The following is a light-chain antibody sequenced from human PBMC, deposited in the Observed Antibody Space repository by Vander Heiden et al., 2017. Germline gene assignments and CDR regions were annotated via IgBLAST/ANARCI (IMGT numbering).Light chain of an antibody. Sequence: DIQMTQSPSSLSASVGDGVTITCRASRDISTYLAWFQQKPGKAPESLIYAASNLQSGVPSRFSGSGSGTDFTLTISNVQPEDFATYYCQQYHSYPPTFGQGTRLDI. CDR1: RDISTY. J-gene: IGKJ5*01. V-gene: IGKV1-16*01. CDR2: AAS. CDR3: QQYHSYPPT.